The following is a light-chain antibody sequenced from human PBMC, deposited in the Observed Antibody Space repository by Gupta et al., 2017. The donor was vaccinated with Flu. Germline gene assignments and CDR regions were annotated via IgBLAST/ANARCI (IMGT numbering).Light chain of an antibody. CDR2: KAS. CDR1: QSISSW. CDR3: QQYNSYPWT. Sequence: DIQMTQSPSTLSASVGDRVTLTCRASQSISSWLAWYQQKPGKAPKLLIYKASSLESGAPSRSSCSRSGTEFTLTIISLQPDDFATYYCQQYNSYPWTFGQGTKVEIK. V-gene: IGKV1-5*03. J-gene: IGKJ1*01.